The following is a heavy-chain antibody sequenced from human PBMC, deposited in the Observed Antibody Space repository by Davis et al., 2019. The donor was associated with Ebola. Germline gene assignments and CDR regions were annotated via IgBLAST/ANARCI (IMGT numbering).Heavy chain of an antibody. J-gene: IGHJ6*04. CDR2: ISSSSSYI. V-gene: IGHV3-21*01. Sequence: GESLKISCAASGFTFSSYSMNWVRQAPGKGLEWVSSISSSSSYIYYADSVKGRFTISRDNAKNSLYLQMNSLRAEDTAVYYCARAKHPRFIAAGGMDVWGKGTTVTVSS. CDR3: ARAKHPRFIAAGGMDV. D-gene: IGHD6-6*01. CDR1: GFTFSSYS.